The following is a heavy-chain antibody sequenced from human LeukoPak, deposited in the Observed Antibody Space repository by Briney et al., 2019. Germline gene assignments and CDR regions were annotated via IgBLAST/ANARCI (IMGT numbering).Heavy chain of an antibody. J-gene: IGHJ4*02. CDR1: GFTFSSYA. V-gene: IGHV3-30-3*01. Sequence: GGSLRLSCAASGFTFSSYAMHWVRQAPGKGLEWVAVISYDGSNKYYADSVKGRFTNSRDNSKNTLYLQMNSLRAEDTAVYYCARDLRDDVLLWFGEFDYWGQGTLVTVSS. CDR3: ARDLRDDVLLWFGEFDY. D-gene: IGHD3-10*01. CDR2: ISYDGSNK.